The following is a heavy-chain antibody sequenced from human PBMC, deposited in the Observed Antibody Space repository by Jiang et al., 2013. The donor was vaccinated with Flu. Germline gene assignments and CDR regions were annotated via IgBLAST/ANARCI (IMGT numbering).Heavy chain of an antibody. D-gene: IGHD2/OR15-2a*01. CDR1: GYTFTSYY. CDR3: ARALPSMPVAGAGARFFDY. V-gene: IGHV1-46*01. J-gene: IGHJ4*02. CDR2: INPSGGST. Sequence: GAEVKKPGASVKVSCKASGYTFTSYYMHWVRQAPGQGLEWMGIINPSGGSTSYAQKFQGRVTMTRDTSTSTVYMELSSLRSEDTAVYYCARALPSMPVAGAGARFFDYWGQGTLVTVSS.